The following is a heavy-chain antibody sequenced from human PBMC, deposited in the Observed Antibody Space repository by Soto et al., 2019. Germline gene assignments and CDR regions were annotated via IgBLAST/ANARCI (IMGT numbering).Heavy chain of an antibody. Sequence: ASVKVSCKASGGTFSTYTITWVRQAPGQGLEWMGWISAYNGNTNYAQKLQGRVTMTTDTSTSTAYMELRSLRSDDTAVYYCARESSSSCHDYWGQGTLVTVSS. J-gene: IGHJ4*02. CDR1: GGTFSTYT. D-gene: IGHD6-13*01. V-gene: IGHV1-18*01. CDR2: ISAYNGNT. CDR3: ARESSSSCHDY.